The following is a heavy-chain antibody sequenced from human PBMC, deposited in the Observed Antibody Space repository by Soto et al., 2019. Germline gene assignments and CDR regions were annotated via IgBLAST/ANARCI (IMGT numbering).Heavy chain of an antibody. J-gene: IGHJ6*02. V-gene: IGHV3-48*02. Sequence: PGGSLRLSCDASGFTFSSHGMTWVRQAPGKGLEWVAFISSTSSTKNYADSVKGRFTISRDNTKNSLYLQMSSLRDEDTAVYHCARRITMVRGPYYYYGMDVWGQGTTVTVSS. CDR3: ARRITMVRGPYYYYGMDV. CDR2: ISSTSSTK. CDR1: GFTFSSHG. D-gene: IGHD3-10*01.